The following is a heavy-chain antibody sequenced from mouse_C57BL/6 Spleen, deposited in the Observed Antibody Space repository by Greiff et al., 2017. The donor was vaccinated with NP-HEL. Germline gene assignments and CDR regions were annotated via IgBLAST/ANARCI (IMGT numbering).Heavy chain of an antibody. Sequence: DVMLVESGGGLVQPGGSLSLSCAASGFTFTDYYMSWVRQPPGKALEWLGFIRNKANGYTTEYSASVKGRFTVSRDKSQSILYLQMNALRAEYSATYYCARDPWNFDVWGTGTTVTVSS. V-gene: IGHV7-3*01. CDR2: IRNKANGYTT. J-gene: IGHJ1*03. CDR1: GFTFTDYY. CDR3: ARDPWNFDV.